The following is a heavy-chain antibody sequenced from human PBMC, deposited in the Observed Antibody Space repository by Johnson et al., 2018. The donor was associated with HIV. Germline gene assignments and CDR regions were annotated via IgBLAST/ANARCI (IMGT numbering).Heavy chain of an antibody. CDR3: AKDVHHSSGWERGGAFDI. D-gene: IGHD6-19*01. Sequence: VQLVESGGVVVQPGGSLRLSCAASGFTFDDYTMHWVRQAPGKGLEWVSAIGTAGDTYYPDSVKGRFTVSRDISKNTVYLQMNSLRAEDTALYYCAKDVHHSSGWERGGAFDIWGQGTMVTVSS. J-gene: IGHJ3*02. V-gene: IGHV3-43*01. CDR1: GFTFDDYT. CDR2: IGTAGDT.